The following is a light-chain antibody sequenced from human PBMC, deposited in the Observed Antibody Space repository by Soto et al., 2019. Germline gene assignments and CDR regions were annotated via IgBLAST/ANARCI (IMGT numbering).Light chain of an antibody. CDR2: AAS. CDR1: QSIGSY. CDR3: LQHNSYPLT. V-gene: IGKV1-39*01. J-gene: IGKJ4*01. Sequence: DIQMTQSPSSLSASVGDRVTITCRASQSIGSYLNWYQQAPGRAPKFLISAASSLQSGVPSRFSGSGSGTDFSLTISSLQPEDFATYYCLQHNSYPLTFGGGTKVDIK.